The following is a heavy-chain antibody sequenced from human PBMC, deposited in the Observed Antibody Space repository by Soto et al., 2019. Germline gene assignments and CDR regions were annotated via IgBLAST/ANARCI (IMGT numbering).Heavy chain of an antibody. CDR2: IYYSRST. CDR1: GGSISSGGYY. D-gene: IGHD2-15*01. Sequence: QVQLQESGPGLVKPSQTLSLTCTVSGGSISSGGYYWSWIRQHPGKGLEWIGYIYYSRSTYYNPSLNSRVTISVDTSKNQFSLKLRSVTAADTAVYYCARDESLGDCSGGSCYYYWYFDLWGRGTLVTVSS. CDR3: ARDESLGDCSGGSCYYYWYFDL. V-gene: IGHV4-31*03. J-gene: IGHJ2*01.